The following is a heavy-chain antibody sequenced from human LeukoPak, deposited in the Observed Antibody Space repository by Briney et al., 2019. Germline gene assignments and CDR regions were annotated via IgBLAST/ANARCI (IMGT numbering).Heavy chain of an antibody. Sequence: GGSLRLSCAASGFTFSSYAMHWVRQAPGKGLEWVAVISYDGSNKYYADSVKGRFTISRDNSKNTLYLQMNSLRAEDTAVYYCARETVPAALYFGYWGQGTLVTVSS. D-gene: IGHD2-2*01. V-gene: IGHV3-30*04. CDR3: ARETVPAALYFGY. CDR2: ISYDGSNK. J-gene: IGHJ4*02. CDR1: GFTFSSYA.